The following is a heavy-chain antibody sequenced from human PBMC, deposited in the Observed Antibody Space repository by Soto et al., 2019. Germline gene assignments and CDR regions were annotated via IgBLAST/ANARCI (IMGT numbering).Heavy chain of an antibody. CDR3: ARGYYDSSGYYYDGVDY. V-gene: IGHV7-4-1*01. D-gene: IGHD3-22*01. CDR2: INTNTGNP. CDR1: GYTFTSYA. J-gene: IGHJ4*02. Sequence: QVQLVQSGSELKKPGASVKVSCKASGYTFTSYAMNWVRQAPGQVLEWMGWINTNTGNPTYAQGFTGRFVFSLDTSASTAYLQICSLKAEDTAVYYCARGYYDSSGYYYDGVDYWGQGTLVTVSS.